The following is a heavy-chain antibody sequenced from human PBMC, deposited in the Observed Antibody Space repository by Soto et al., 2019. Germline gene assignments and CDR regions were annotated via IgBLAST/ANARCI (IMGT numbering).Heavy chain of an antibody. CDR1: GGSFSGYY. CDR2: INHSGST. Sequence: PSETLSLTCAVYGGSFSGYYWSWIRQPPGKGLEWIGEINHSGSTFYNPSLKSRVTISVDTSKNQFSLSLSSVTAADTALYYCARRGELISMVRGVIDYWGQGTLVTVAS. CDR3: ARRGELISMVRGVIDY. D-gene: IGHD3-10*01. J-gene: IGHJ4*02. V-gene: IGHV4-34*01.